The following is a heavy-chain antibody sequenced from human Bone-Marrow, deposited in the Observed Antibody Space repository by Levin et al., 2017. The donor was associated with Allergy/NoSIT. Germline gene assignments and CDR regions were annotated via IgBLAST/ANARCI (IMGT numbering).Heavy chain of an antibody. CDR1: GYSFIDYF. Sequence: ASVKVSCKVSGYSFIDYFVHWVRQAPGAGLEWMGWINPQSGDTKYAQKFQGRVTVTRDTSISTAYIALRGLRSDDTAVYYCARESDYDILTVGMDVWGQGTTVTVSS. J-gene: IGHJ6*02. CDR2: INPQSGDT. D-gene: IGHD3-9*01. CDR3: ARESDYDILTVGMDV. V-gene: IGHV1-2*02.